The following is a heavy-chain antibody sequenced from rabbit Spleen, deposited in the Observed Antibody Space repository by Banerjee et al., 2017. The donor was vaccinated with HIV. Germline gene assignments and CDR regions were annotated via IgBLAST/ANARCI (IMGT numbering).Heavy chain of an antibody. CDR3: ARDTGTSFSTYGMDL. CDR2: IYTGSSGDT. V-gene: IGHV1S40*01. J-gene: IGHJ6*01. Sequence: QSLEESGGGLVKPGASLTLTCTASGFSFSSRYYMCWVRQAPGKGLEWIACIYTGSSGDTYYASWAKGRFTISRTSSTTVTLQMTSLTAADTATYFCARDTGTSFSTYGMDLWGQGTLVTVS. CDR1: GFSFSSRYY. D-gene: IGHD7-1*01.